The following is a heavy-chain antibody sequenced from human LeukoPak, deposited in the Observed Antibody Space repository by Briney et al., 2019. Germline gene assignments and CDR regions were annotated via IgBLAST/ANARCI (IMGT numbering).Heavy chain of an antibody. Sequence: GGSLRLSCAASGFTFSSYSMNWVRQAPGKGLEWVSSVSSSSSYIYFADSVKDRFTISRDNAKNSLYLQMNSLRAEDTAVYYCARDRYYDSSGKNDAFDIWGQGTMVTVSS. J-gene: IGHJ3*02. CDR2: VSSSSSYI. CDR1: GFTFSSYS. CDR3: ARDRYYDSSGKNDAFDI. D-gene: IGHD3-22*01. V-gene: IGHV3-21*01.